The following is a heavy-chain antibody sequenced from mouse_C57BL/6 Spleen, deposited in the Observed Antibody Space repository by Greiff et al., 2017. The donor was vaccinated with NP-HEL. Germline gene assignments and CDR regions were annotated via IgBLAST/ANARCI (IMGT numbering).Heavy chain of an antibody. J-gene: IGHJ1*03. CDR1: GFTFSDYY. CDR3: ARDHYYGSSYWYFDV. CDR2: INYDGSST. V-gene: IGHV5-16*01. Sequence: EVMLVESAGGLVQPGSSMKLSCTASGFTFSDYYMAWVRQVPEKGLEWVANINYDGSSTYYLDSLKSRFIISRDNAKNILYLQMSSLKSEDTATYYCARDHYYGSSYWYFDVWGTGTTVTVSS. D-gene: IGHD1-1*01.